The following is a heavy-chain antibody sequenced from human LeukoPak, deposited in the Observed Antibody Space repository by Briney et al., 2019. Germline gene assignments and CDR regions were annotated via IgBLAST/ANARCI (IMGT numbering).Heavy chain of an antibody. CDR2: IYYSGIT. CDR1: GGSINNYY. J-gene: IGHJ4*02. D-gene: IGHD3-10*01. V-gene: IGHV4-59*01. CDR3: ARMGLGGHGEFDF. Sequence: SETLSLTCTVSGGSINNYYWSWLRQPPGKGLEYIGYIYYSGITNYNPSLKGRVTISVDTSKNQFSLKLSSVTAADTAVYYCARMGLGGHGEFDFWGQGTLVTVSS.